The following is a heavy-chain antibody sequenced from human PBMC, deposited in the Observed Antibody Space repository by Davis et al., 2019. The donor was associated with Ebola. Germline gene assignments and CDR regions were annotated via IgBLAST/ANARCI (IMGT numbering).Heavy chain of an antibody. V-gene: IGHV3-13*01. D-gene: IGHD1-26*01. Sequence: PGGSLRLSCAASGFTFSSYDMHWVRQATGKGLEWVSAIGTAGDTYYPGSVKGRFTISRDNSKNTLYLQMNSLRAEDTAVYYCTTGSRGSGDYWGQGTLVTVSS. CDR1: GFTFSSYD. CDR2: IGTAGDT. J-gene: IGHJ4*02. CDR3: TTGSRGSGDY.